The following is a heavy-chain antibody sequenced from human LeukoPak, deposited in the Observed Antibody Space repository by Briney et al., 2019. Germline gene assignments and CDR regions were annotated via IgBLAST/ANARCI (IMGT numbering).Heavy chain of an antibody. CDR1: GFTFSSYS. V-gene: IGHV3-21*01. D-gene: IGHD6-19*01. J-gene: IGHJ4*02. Sequence: PGGSLRLSCAASGFTFSSYSMNWVRQAPGKGLEWVSSISSSSSYIYYADSVKGRFTISRDNAKNSLYLQMNSLRAEDTAVYYCARSFHGWDYYFDYWGQGTLVTVSS. CDR2: ISSSSSYI. CDR3: ARSFHGWDYYFDY.